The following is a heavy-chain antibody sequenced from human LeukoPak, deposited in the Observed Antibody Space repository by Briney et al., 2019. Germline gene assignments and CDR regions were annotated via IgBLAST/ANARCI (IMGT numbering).Heavy chain of an antibody. CDR1: GFNFSCFG. J-gene: IGHJ4*02. V-gene: IGHV3-30*02. D-gene: IGHD2-15*01. CDR2: IRYDGSNK. CDR3: AIYPGADIVGGGAFVY. Sequence: GGSLSLSRAASGFNFSCFGVLWARHAPGKGLVWGVFIRYDGSNKYYAPSVTGRLTICRDKAKITLYVEMNSRRAEDTAVFFGAIYPGADIVGGGAFVYWVQGTLVTVPS.